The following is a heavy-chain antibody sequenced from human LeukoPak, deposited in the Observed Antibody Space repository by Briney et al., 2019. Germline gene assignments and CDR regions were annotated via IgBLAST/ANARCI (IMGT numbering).Heavy chain of an antibody. CDR3: ARHHYDYLWGNSAFDI. V-gene: IGHV4-59*08. Sequence: SETLSLTCTVSGGSISSYYWRWIRQPPGKDLEGVGYIFYNGGTKSSPSLKSRVTISVDTSKNQFSLNLTSVTAADTAVYYCARHHYDYLWGNSAFDIWGQGTLVTVSS. CDR1: GGSISSYY. D-gene: IGHD3-16*01. J-gene: IGHJ3*02. CDR2: IFYNGGT.